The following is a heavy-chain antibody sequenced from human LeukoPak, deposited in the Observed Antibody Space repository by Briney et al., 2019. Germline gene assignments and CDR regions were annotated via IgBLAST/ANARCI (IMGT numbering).Heavy chain of an antibody. D-gene: IGHD3-16*01. V-gene: IGHV3-7*03. CDR3: ARGGGLDV. J-gene: IGHJ6*02. Sequence: TGGSLRLSCAASGFTFSSYWMNWARQAPGKGLELVSSINHNGNVNYYVDSVKGRFTISRENAKNSLYLQMSNLRAEVRAVYFCARGGGLDVWGQGDTVTVSS. CDR1: GFTFSSYW. CDR2: INHNGNVN.